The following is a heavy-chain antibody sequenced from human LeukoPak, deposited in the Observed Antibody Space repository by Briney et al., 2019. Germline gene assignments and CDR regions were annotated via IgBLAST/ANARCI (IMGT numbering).Heavy chain of an antibody. J-gene: IGHJ4*02. CDR2: ISSSSSYI. CDR3: AREAGSGSYFTPPGFDY. CDR1: GFTFSSYS. Sequence: GGSLRLSCAASGFTFSSYSMNWVRQAPGKGLEWVSSISSSSSYIYYADSVKGRFTISRDNAKNSLYLQMNSLRAEDTAVYYCAREAGSGSYFTPPGFDYWGQGTLVTVSS. V-gene: IGHV3-21*01. D-gene: IGHD1-26*01.